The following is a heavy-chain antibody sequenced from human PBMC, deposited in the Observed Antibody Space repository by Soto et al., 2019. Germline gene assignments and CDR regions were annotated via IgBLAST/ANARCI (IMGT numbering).Heavy chain of an antibody. Sequence: QVQLVQSGAEVKKPGASVKVSCKASGYSFTNSAIHWLRQAPGQRLEWMGWINAGSGSAKYSQKFQGRVTITRDTSASTAYMELSSLKSEDTAMYYCARDHSGSYLPFFDYWGQATLITVSS. CDR2: INAGSGSA. CDR3: ARDHSGSYLPFFDY. J-gene: IGHJ4*02. CDR1: GYSFTNSA. V-gene: IGHV1-3*01. D-gene: IGHD1-26*01.